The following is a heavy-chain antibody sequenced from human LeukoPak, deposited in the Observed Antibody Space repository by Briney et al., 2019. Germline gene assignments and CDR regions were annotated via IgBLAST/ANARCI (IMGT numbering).Heavy chain of an antibody. CDR1: GYTLTELS. CDR2: FDPEDGET. J-gene: IGHJ3*02. CDR3: ATAGGAITMVRGAPDAFDI. D-gene: IGHD3-10*01. Sequence: ASVKVSCKVSGYTLTELSMHWVRQAPGKGLEWMGGFDPEDGETIYAQKFQGRVTVTEDISTDTAYMELSSLRSEDTAVYYCATAGGAITMVRGAPDAFDIWGQGTMVTVSS. V-gene: IGHV1-24*01.